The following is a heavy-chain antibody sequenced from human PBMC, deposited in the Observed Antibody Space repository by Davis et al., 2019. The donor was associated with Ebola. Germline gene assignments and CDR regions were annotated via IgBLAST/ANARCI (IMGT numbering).Heavy chain of an antibody. CDR1: GGSFSGYY. V-gene: IGHV4-34*01. J-gene: IGHJ3*02. CDR3: ARGNAFDI. Sequence: SETLSLTCAVYGGSFSGYYWSWIRQPPGKGLEWIGEINHSGSTNYNPSLKSRVTISVDTSKNQFSLKLSSVTAADTAVYYCARGNAFDIWGQGTMVTVSS. CDR2: INHSGST.